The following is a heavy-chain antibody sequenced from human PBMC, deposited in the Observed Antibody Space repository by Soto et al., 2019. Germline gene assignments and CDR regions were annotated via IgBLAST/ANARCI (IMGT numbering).Heavy chain of an antibody. CDR2: ISYDGSNK. V-gene: IGHV3-30*18. D-gene: IGHD3-10*01. Sequence: QVQLVESGGGVVQPGRSLRLSCAASGFTFSSYGMHWVRQAPGKGLEWVAVISYDGSNKYYADSVKGRFTISRDNSKNPLYLQMNSLRAEDTAVYYCAKGGRMVRGDYFDYWGQGTLVTVSS. CDR1: GFTFSSYG. CDR3: AKGGRMVRGDYFDY. J-gene: IGHJ4*02.